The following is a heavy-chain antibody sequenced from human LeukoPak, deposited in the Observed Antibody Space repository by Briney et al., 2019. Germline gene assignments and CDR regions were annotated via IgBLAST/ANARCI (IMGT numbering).Heavy chain of an antibody. J-gene: IGHJ4*02. Sequence: SETLPLTCTVSGGSISSYYWSWIRQPPGKGLEWIGYIYYSGSTNYNPSLKSRVTISVDTSKNQFSLKLSSVTAADTAVYYCARHRAGALDYWGQGTLVTVSS. V-gene: IGHV4-59*01. CDR1: GGSISSYY. CDR3: ARHRAGALDY. CDR2: IYYSGST. D-gene: IGHD6-13*01.